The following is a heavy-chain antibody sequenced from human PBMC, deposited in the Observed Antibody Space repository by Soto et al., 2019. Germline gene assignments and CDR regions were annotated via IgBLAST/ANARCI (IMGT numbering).Heavy chain of an antibody. CDR3: ARDLDGSGSYYTDY. CDR1: GYMFVTYG. J-gene: IGHJ4*02. CDR2: ISAYNGNT. D-gene: IGHD3-10*01. Sequence: ASVKVSCKASGYMFVTYGINWVRQAPGQGLEWMGWISAYNGNTKYAQNLQGRVTMTTDASTSTAYMEMRSLRSDDAAVYYCARDLDGSGSYYTDYWGPGTLVTVSS. V-gene: IGHV1-18*01.